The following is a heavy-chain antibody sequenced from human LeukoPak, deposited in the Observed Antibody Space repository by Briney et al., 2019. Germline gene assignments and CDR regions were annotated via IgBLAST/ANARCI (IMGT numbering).Heavy chain of an antibody. J-gene: IGHJ3*02. CDR1: GFTFSIYW. CDR3: ARWDAYCSGGTGYFGGFAFVI. D-gene: IGHD2-15*01. Sequence: PGGSLRLSCAASGFTFSIYWMSWVRQAPGKGLEWVASIKQDGSVKHFLDSVKGRFTISRDNAKNSLYLQMNSLRAEDTAVYYCARWDAYCSGGTGYFGGFAFVIWGQGTMVTVSS. V-gene: IGHV3-7*01. CDR2: IKQDGSVK.